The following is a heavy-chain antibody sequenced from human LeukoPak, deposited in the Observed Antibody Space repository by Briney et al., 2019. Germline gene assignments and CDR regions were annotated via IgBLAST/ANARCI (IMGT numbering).Heavy chain of an antibody. Sequence: ASVKVSCKASGGTFSSYAISWVRQAPGQGLEWMGRIIPILGIANYAQKFQGKVTITADKSTSTAYMELSSLRSDDTAVYYCAREGSSGRPVYWGQGTLVTVSS. CDR3: AREGSSGRPVY. V-gene: IGHV1-69*04. D-gene: IGHD6-19*01. CDR1: GGTFSSYA. CDR2: IIPILGIA. J-gene: IGHJ4*02.